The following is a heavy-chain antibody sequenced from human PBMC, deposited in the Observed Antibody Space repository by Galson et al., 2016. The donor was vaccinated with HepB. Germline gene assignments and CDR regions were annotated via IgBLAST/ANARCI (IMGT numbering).Heavy chain of an antibody. D-gene: IGHD3-10*01. CDR3: AARPGRQFWPAPLDF. CDR2: IYGDDSDSSPGASHI. V-gene: IGHV5-51*01. Sequence: SGAEVKKPGESLKISCKGSGFTFTNYWIAWVRQMPGKGLEWMGIIYGDDSDSSPGASHIRNSPSFQGQVTISADKSINTPYRHWSSLRASDTGIYYCAARPGRQFWPAPLDFWGQGTLVTVSS. J-gene: IGHJ4*02. CDR1: GFTFTNYW.